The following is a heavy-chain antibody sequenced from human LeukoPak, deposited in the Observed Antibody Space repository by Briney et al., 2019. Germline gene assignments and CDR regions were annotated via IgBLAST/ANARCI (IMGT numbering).Heavy chain of an antibody. V-gene: IGHV4-59*11. D-gene: IGHD3-22*01. J-gene: IGHJ4*02. Sequence: SETLSLTCIVSGGSISSHYWSWIRQPPGKGLEYIGYIYYSGSTDYNPSLKSRVTISLDTSKNQFSLNLTSVTAADTAVYYCARRSGVLDSRDSRYYFDHWGQGTLVTVSS. CDR3: ARRSGVLDSRDSRYYFDH. CDR2: IYYSGST. CDR1: GGSISSHY.